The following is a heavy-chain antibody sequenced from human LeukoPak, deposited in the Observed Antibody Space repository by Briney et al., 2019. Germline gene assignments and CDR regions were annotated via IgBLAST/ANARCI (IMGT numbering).Heavy chain of an antibody. CDR3: ARDERYDSSGYPSDY. Sequence: ASVKVSCKASGYTFTSYYMHWVRQAPGQGLEWMGLINPTGGSTGYAQKFQGRVTMTRDTSIITAYMELSRLSSDDTAVYYCARDERYDSSGYPSDYWGQGTLVTVSS. CDR1: GYTFTSYY. J-gene: IGHJ4*02. D-gene: IGHD3-22*01. V-gene: IGHV1-2*06. CDR2: INPTGGST.